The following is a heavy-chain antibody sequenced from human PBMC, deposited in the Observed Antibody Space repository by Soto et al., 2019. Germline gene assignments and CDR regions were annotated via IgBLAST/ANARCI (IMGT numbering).Heavy chain of an antibody. Sequence: GASVKVSCKASGGTFSSYASSWVRQAPGQGLEWMGGIIPIFGTANYAQKFQGRVTITADESTSTAYMELSSLRSEDTAVYYCARDWDNWFDPWGQGTLVTVYS. J-gene: IGHJ5*02. CDR2: IIPIFGTA. CDR3: ARDWDNWFDP. CDR1: GGTFSSYA. D-gene: IGHD3-16*01. V-gene: IGHV1-69*13.